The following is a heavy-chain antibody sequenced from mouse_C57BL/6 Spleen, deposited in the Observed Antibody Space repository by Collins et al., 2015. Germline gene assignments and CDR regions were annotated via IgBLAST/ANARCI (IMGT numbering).Heavy chain of an antibody. CDR1: GYTFTSYW. CDR2: IDPSDSYI. Sequence: QVQLQQPGAELVKPGASVKLSCKASGYTFTSYWMQWVKQRPGQGLEWIGEIDPSDSYINYNQKFKGKATLTVDTSSSTAYMQLSSLTSEDSAVYYCARSPELSLYYYAMDYWGQGTSVTVSS. CDR3: ARSPELSLYYYAMDY. D-gene: IGHD3-3*01. V-gene: IGHV1-50*01. J-gene: IGHJ4*01.